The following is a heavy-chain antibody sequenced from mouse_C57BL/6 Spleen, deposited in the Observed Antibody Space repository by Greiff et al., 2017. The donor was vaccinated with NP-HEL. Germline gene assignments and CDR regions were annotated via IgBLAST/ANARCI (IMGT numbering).Heavy chain of an antibody. CDR3: ARDSGYAVDY. V-gene: IGHV1-53*01. CDR2: INPSNGDT. J-gene: IGHJ2*01. D-gene: IGHD3-2*02. CDR1: GYTFTSYW. Sequence: QVQLKQPGTELVKPGASVKLSCKASGYTFTSYWMHWVQQRPGQGLEWIGNINPSNGDTNYHENLKNKATLTVDKSSSTAYMHLSSLTSEDSAVYCCARDSGYAVDYWGQGTTLTVSS.